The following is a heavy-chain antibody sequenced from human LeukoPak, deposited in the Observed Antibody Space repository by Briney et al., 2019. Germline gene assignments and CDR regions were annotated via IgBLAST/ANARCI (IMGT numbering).Heavy chain of an antibody. D-gene: IGHD4/OR15-4a*01. CDR2: IYSGGST. V-gene: IGHV3-66*01. CDR3: ARDFRLSLDY. Sequence: GGSLRLSCAASGFTVSSNYMSWVRQAPGKGLEWASVIYSGGSTYYADSVKGRFTISRDNSKNTLYLQMNSLRAEDTAVYYCARDFRLSLDYWGQGTLVTVSS. CDR1: GFTVSSNY. J-gene: IGHJ4*02.